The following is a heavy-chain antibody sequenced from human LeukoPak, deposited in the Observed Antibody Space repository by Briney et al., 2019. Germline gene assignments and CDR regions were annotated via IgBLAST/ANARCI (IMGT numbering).Heavy chain of an antibody. V-gene: IGHV3-53*01. D-gene: IGHD3-22*01. Sequence: SGGSLRLSCAASGFTVSSNYMSWVRQAPGKGLEWVSVIYSGGSTYYADSVKGRFTISRDNSKNTLYLQMNSLRAEDTAVYYCARGPEYYYDSSGYYPHPFDGMDVWGQGTTVTVSS. CDR2: IYSGGST. CDR1: GFTVSSNY. J-gene: IGHJ6*02. CDR3: ARGPEYYYDSSGYYPHPFDGMDV.